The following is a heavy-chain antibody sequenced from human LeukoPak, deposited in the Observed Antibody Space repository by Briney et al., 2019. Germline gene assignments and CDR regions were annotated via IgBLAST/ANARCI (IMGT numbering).Heavy chain of an antibody. Sequence: GGSLRLSCAASGFTFSSYWMSWVRQAPGKGLEWVANIKQDGSEKYYVDSVKGRFTISRDNAKNSLYLQMNSLRAEDTAVYYCARDHGFGELYYYDYYMDVWGRGTTVTVSS. J-gene: IGHJ6*03. CDR2: IKQDGSEK. CDR1: GFTFSSYW. CDR3: ARDHGFGELYYYDYYMDV. V-gene: IGHV3-7*01. D-gene: IGHD3-10*01.